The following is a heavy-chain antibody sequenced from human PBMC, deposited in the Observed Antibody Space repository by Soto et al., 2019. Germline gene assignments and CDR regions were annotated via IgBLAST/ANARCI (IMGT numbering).Heavy chain of an antibody. CDR1: GGSISSDYW. J-gene: IGHJ4*02. Sequence: PSETLSLTCAVSGGSISSDYWWSWVRQPPGKGLEWIGEIHHTGSTYYNPSLKSRVTISVDRSKNQFSLKLSSVTAADTAVYYCARSQTTVTSYDYWGQGTLVTVSS. CDR2: IHHTGST. CDR3: ARSQTTVTSYDY. V-gene: IGHV4-4*02. D-gene: IGHD4-17*01.